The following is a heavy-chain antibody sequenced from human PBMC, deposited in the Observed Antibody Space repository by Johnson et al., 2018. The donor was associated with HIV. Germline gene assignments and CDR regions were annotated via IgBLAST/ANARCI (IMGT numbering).Heavy chain of an antibody. CDR2: IGNAGDT. CDR1: GFTLSSYD. Sequence: VQLVESGGGVVRPGGSLRLSCAASGFTLSSYDMHWVRQATGKGLEWVSVIGNAGDTYYPGSVQGRFTISRDNSKNTLYLQMNSLRVEDTAVYFCVREAVTLRGWGHAFDIWGQGTMVTVSS. CDR3: VREAVTLRGWGHAFDI. V-gene: IGHV3-13*01. D-gene: IGHD3-16*01. J-gene: IGHJ3*02.